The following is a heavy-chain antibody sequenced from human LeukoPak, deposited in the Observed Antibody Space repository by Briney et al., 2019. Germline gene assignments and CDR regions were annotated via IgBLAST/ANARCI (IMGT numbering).Heavy chain of an antibody. Sequence: SETLSLTCTVSGGSISSGGYYWSWIRQHPGKGLEWIGYIYYSGSTYYNPSLKSQVTISVDTSKNQFSLKLSSVTAADTAVYYCARAYSSSWYPIDYWGQGTLVTVSS. J-gene: IGHJ4*02. V-gene: IGHV4-31*01. CDR1: GGSISSGGYY. D-gene: IGHD6-13*01. CDR2: IYYSGST. CDR3: ARAYSSSWYPIDY.